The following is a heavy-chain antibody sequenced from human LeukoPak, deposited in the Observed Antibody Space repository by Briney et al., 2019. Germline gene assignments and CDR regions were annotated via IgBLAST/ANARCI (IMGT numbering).Heavy chain of an antibody. CDR1: GYTFTGYY. CDR3: ARVYSSSWYEYFQH. J-gene: IGHJ1*01. D-gene: IGHD6-13*01. CDR2: INPNSGGT. V-gene: IGHV1-2*02. Sequence: ASVKVSCKASGYTFTGYYMHWVRQAPGQGLEWMGWINPNSGGTNYAQKFQGRVTMTRDTSISTAYMELSRLRSDDTAVYYCARVYSSSWYEYFQHWGQGTLVTVSS.